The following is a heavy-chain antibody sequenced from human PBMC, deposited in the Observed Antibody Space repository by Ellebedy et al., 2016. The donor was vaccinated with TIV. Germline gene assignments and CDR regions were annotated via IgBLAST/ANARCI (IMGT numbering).Heavy chain of an antibody. D-gene: IGHD6-19*01. CDR2: IYYSGST. CDR1: GFSLSNARMG. CDR3: ARSEWAVAGHFDY. V-gene: IGHV4-39*01. J-gene: IGHJ4*02. Sequence: SGPTLVKPTETLTLTCTVSGFSLSNARMGVSWIRQPPGKGLEWIGSIYYSGSTYYNPSLKSRVTISVDTSKNQFSLKLSSVTAADTAVYYCARSEWAVAGHFDYWGQGTLVTVSS.